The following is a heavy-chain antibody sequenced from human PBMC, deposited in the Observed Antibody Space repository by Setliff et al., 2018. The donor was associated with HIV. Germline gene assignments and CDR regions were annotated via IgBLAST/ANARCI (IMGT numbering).Heavy chain of an antibody. CDR2: SYYSGST. CDR3: ARDPHYFDRSGYYSYFYFDY. CDR1: GVSSRSHY. J-gene: IGHJ4*02. Sequence: SETLSLTCTVSGVSSRSHYWSWIRQPPGKGLEWIGYSYYSGSTNYNPSLKSRVTISLDMSKNQFSLKVKSVTAADTAVYYCARDPHYFDRSGYYSYFYFDYWGQGMLVTVSS. V-gene: IGHV4-59*11. D-gene: IGHD3-22*01.